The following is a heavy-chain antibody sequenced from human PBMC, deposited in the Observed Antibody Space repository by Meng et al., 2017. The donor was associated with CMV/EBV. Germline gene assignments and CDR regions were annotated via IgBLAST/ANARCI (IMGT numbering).Heavy chain of an antibody. CDR2: ISSSSSYI. V-gene: IGHV3-21*01. CDR3: ARDRAAPGWFDP. J-gene: IGHJ5*02. CDR1: GFAVSGNY. Sequence: GESLKISCAASGFAVSGNYMSWVRQAPGKGLEWVSSISSSSSYIYYADSVKGRFTISRDNAKNSLYLQMNSLRAEDTAVYYCARDRAAPGWFDPWGQGTLVTVSS. D-gene: IGHD6-13*01.